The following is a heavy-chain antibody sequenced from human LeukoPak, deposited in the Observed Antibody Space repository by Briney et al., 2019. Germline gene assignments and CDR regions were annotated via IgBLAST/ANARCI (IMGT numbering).Heavy chain of an antibody. CDR3: AKGSERTTVTTVFDY. D-gene: IGHD4-17*01. J-gene: IGHJ4*02. CDR2: IRYDGSNK. Sequence: PGGSLRLSCAASGFTFSSYGMHWVRQAPGKGLEWVAFIRYDGSNKYYADSVKGRFTISRDNSKNTLYLQMNSLRAEDTAVYYCAKGSERTTVTTVFDYWGQGTLVTVSS. V-gene: IGHV3-30*02. CDR1: GFTFSSYG.